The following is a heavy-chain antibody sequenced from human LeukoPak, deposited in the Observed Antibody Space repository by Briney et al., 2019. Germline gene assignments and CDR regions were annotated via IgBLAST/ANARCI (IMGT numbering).Heavy chain of an antibody. CDR3: ALRELTEPLFDF. V-gene: IGHV1-46*03. CDR1: GDTRTKYY. D-gene: IGHD1-14*01. CDR2: IIIFGDST. Sequence: GASVKLSFTASGDTRTKYYTPWLRQAPGQRPEWIWMIIIFGDSTKYAQKFEGRVTLTTDTSTSTVYMELSSLRSEDTAMYYCALRELTEPLFDFWGQGTLVTVTS. J-gene: IGHJ4*02.